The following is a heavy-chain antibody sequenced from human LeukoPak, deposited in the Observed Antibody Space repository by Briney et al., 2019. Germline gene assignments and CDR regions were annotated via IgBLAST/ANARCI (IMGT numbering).Heavy chain of an antibody. CDR2: IYPGDSDT. J-gene: IGHJ4*02. D-gene: IGHD3-16*02. CDR3: ARQSANYDYVWGSYRYWYYFDY. CDR1: GYIFTSYW. Sequence: GESLQISCKGSGYIFTSYWIGWVRQLPGKGLEWMEIIYPGDSDTRYSPSFQGQVTISADKSISTAYLQWSSLKASDTAMYYCARQSANYDYVWGSYRYWYYFDYWGQGTLVTVSS. V-gene: IGHV5-51*01.